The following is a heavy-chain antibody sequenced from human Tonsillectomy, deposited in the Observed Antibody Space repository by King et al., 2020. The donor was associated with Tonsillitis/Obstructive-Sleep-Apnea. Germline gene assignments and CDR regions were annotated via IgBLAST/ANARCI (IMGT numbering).Heavy chain of an antibody. D-gene: IGHD3-22*01. CDR1: GGSFSGYY. V-gene: IGHV4-34*01. Sequence: VQLQQWGAGLLKPSETLSLTCAVYGGSFSGYYWSWIRQPPGKGLEWIGEINHSGSTNYNPSLKSRVTISVDTSKNQFSLKLSSVTAADTAVYYCARVSHDSSGYYYFRGTYYFDYWGQGTLVTVSS. CDR3: ARVSHDSSGYYYFRGTYYFDY. CDR2: INHSGST. J-gene: IGHJ4*02.